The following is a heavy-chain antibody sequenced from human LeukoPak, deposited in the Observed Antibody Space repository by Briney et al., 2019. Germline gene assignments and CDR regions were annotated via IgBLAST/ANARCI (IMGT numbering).Heavy chain of an antibody. V-gene: IGHV1-2*02. CDR1: GYTFTGYY. CDR2: INSNSGGT. J-gene: IGHJ4*02. Sequence: ASVKVSCKASGYTFTGYYMHWVRQAPEQGLEWMGWINSNSGGTNYAQKFQGRVTMTRDTSITTAYMELTSLTSDDTAVYYCARGGRSIFGVADYWGQGTLVTVSS. CDR3: ARGGRSIFGVADY. D-gene: IGHD3-3*01.